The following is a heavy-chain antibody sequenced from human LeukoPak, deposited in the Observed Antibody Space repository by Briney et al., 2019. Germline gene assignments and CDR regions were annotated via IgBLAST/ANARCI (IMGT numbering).Heavy chain of an antibody. Sequence: MTSETLSLTCTVSGGSISSYYWSWIRQPPGKGLEWIGYIYYSGSTNYNPSLKSRVTISVDTSKNQFSLKLSSVTAADTAVYYCARPTPAFDYWGQGTLVTVSS. J-gene: IGHJ4*02. CDR2: IYYSGST. D-gene: IGHD4-11*01. V-gene: IGHV4-59*01. CDR3: ARPTPAFDY. CDR1: GGSISSYY.